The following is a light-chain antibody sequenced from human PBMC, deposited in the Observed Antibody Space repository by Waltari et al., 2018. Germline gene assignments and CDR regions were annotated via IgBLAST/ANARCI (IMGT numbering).Light chain of an antibody. J-gene: IGKJ1*01. CDR2: DTS. Sequence: EIVMTQSPATLSVSPGERATLSCRSSQSVRSNLAWYQQKPGQAPRLLIYDTSTRATAIPARFSGSGSGTEFTLTIGSLQSEDFAVYYCQQYNNWWTFGQGTKVEIK. V-gene: IGKV3-15*01. CDR1: QSVRSN. CDR3: QQYNNWWT.